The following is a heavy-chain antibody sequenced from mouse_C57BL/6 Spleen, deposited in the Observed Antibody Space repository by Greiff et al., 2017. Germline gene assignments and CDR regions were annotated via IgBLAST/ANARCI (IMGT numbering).Heavy chain of an antibody. CDR3: ARYPPIYDGNYFYAMDY. V-gene: IGHV7-3*01. CDR2: IRNKANGYTT. J-gene: IGHJ4*01. CDR1: GFTFTDYY. Sequence: DVHLVESGGGLVQPGGSLSLSCAASGFTFTDYYMSWVRQPPGKALEWLGFIRNKANGYTTEYSASVKGRFTISRDNSQSILYLQMNALRAEDSATYYCARYPPIYDGNYFYAMDYWGQGTSVTVSS. D-gene: IGHD2-1*01.